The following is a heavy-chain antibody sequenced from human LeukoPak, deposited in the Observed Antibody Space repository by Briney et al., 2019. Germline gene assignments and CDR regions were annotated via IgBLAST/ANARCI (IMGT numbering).Heavy chain of an antibody. D-gene: IGHD4-23*01. J-gene: IGHJ4*02. V-gene: IGHV3-9*01. CDR3: AKDYGGNHWFDY. CDR2: ISWDSGAI. Sequence: GGSLRLSCAAPGFTFDGYAMHWVRQAPGKGLEWVSGISWDSGAIGYADSVKGRFTISRDNAKNSLYLQMDSLRAEDTALYHCAKDYGGNHWFDYWGQGTLVTVSS. CDR1: GFTFDGYA.